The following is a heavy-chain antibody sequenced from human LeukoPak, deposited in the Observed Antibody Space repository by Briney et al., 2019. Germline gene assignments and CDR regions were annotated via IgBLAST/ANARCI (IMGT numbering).Heavy chain of an antibody. CDR3: AREESDDYVWGSYRYNQGPFDY. J-gene: IGHJ4*02. Sequence: ASVKVSCKASGYTFTSYGISWVRQAPGQGLEWMGWISAYNGNTNYAQKLQGRVTMTTDTSTSTDYMELRSLRSDDTAVYYCAREESDDYVWGSYRYNQGPFDYWGQGTLVTVSS. V-gene: IGHV1-18*01. D-gene: IGHD3-16*02. CDR2: ISAYNGNT. CDR1: GYTFTSYG.